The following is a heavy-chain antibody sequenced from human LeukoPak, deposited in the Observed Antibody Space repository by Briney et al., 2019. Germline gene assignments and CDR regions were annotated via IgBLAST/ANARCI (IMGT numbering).Heavy chain of an antibody. CDR2: ISWNSGSI. CDR3: AKAEYSTSCPAHYDAFDI. V-gene: IGHV3-9*01. D-gene: IGHD6-13*01. Sequence: GRSLRLSCAASGFTFDDYAMHWVRQAPGKGLEWVSGISWNSGSIAYADSVKGRFTISRDNAKNSLYLQMNSLRAADTALYYCAKAEYSTSCPAHYDAFDIWGQGTMVTVSS. J-gene: IGHJ3*02. CDR1: GFTFDDYA.